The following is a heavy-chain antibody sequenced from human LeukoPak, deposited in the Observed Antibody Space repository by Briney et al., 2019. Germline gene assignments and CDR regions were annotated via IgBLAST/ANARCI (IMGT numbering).Heavy chain of an antibody. CDR1: GASINSGGYY. CDR2: IYYSGST. J-gene: IGHJ4*02. V-gene: IGHV4-61*08. CDR3: ARGWGYFDY. Sequence: SETLSLTCTVSGASINSGGYYWSWIRQPPGKGLEWIGYIYYSGSTNYNPSLKSRVTISVDTSKNQFSLKLSSVTAADTAVYYCARGWGYFDYWGQGTLVTVSS. D-gene: IGHD1-26*01.